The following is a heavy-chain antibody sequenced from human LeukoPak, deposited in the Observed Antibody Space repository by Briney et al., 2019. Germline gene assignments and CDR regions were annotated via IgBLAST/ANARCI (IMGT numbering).Heavy chain of an antibody. D-gene: IGHD6-13*01. J-gene: IGHJ4*02. CDR2: IYSGGST. Sequence: GGSLRLSCAASGFTFSNYAMRWVRQAPGKGLEWVSVIYSGGSTYYADSVKGRFTISRDNSKNTLYLQMNSLRAEDTAVYYCARGKQQLVPWGQGTLVTVSS. CDR1: GFTFSNYA. V-gene: IGHV3-66*01. CDR3: ARGKQQLVP.